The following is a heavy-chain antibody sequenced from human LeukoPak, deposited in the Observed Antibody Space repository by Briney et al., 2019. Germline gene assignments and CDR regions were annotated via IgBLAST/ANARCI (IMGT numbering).Heavy chain of an antibody. CDR3: ARDVVLMVYATKGGASDAFDI. V-gene: IGHV7-4-1*02. CDR1: GYTFTSYA. D-gene: IGHD2-8*01. J-gene: IGHJ3*02. Sequence: ASVKVSCKASGYTFTSYAMNWVRQAPGQGLEWMGWINTNTGNPTYAQGFTGRFVFSLDTSVSTAYLQISSLKAEDTAVYYCARDVVLMVYATKGGASDAFDIWGQGTMVTVSS. CDR2: INTNTGNP.